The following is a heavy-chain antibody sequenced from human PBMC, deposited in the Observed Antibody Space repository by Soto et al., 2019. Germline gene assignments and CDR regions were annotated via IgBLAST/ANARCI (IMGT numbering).Heavy chain of an antibody. CDR2: IYWNDDK. J-gene: IGHJ5*02. V-gene: IGHV2-5*01. CDR1: GFSHTTSGVA. D-gene: IGHD2-21*02. Sequence: SGPTLVNPTQTLTLTCTLSGFSHTTSGVAVGWIRQPPGQALEWLGHIYWNDDKYYSTSLKSRLSLSKDTSKNQVVLTVTNVDPLDTGTYYCARLLTAALFSYDLWGRGTLVTVSS. CDR3: ARLLTAALFSYDL.